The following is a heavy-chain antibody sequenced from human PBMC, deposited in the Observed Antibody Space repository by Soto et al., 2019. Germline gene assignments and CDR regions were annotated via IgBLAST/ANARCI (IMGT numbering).Heavy chain of an antibody. J-gene: IGHJ4*02. V-gene: IGHV1-18*01. D-gene: IGHD1-1*01. Sequence: QVHLVQSGAEVKKPGASVKVSCKGPGYAFTTYGITWVRQAPGQGLEWMGWISAHNGNTNYAQKLQGRVTVTRDTSTSTAYMELRSLRSDVTAVYYCARGRYGDYWGQGALVTVSS. CDR3: ARGRYGDY. CDR2: ISAHNGNT. CDR1: GYAFTTYG.